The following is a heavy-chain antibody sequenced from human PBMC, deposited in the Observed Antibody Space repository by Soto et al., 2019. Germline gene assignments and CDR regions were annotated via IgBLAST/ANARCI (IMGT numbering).Heavy chain of an antibody. CDR1: GSTFTSYD. CDR2: MNPNSGNT. J-gene: IGHJ6*03. V-gene: IGHV1-8*01. D-gene: IGHD6-13*01. Sequence: ASVTVSCKASGSTFTSYDIIWVRQATGQGLEWMGWMNPNSGNTGYAQKFQGRVTMTRNTSISTAYMELSSLRSEDTAVYYRALSWYKYYYYYYMDVWGKGTTVTVSS. CDR3: ALSWYKYYYYYYMDV.